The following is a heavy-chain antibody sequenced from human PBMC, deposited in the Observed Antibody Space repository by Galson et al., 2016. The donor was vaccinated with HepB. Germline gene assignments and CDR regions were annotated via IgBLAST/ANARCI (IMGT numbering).Heavy chain of an antibody. D-gene: IGHD3-10*01. V-gene: IGHV4-61*01. Sequence: SETLSLTCTVSGGSVSSGSFYWTWLRQSPGRGLEWIGNVDYSGVTKKNPSLKGRVTLLLDSSKNQFSLKLASVTAVETAVYYCAIVATMIRGVIIVRWFDPWGQGTLVTVSS. CDR1: GGSVSSGSFY. CDR3: AIVATMIRGVIIVRWFDP. CDR2: VDYSGVT. J-gene: IGHJ5*02.